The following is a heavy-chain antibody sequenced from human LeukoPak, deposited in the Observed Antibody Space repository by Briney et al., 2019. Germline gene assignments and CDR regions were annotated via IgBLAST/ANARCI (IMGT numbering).Heavy chain of an antibody. CDR3: GVSSSSSKGSFDY. Sequence: SETLSLTCAVSGGSFSGYYWSWIRQPPGQGLEWIGEINHSGSTNYNPSLKSRVTISVDTSKNQFSLKLSSVTAADTAVYYCGVSSSSSKGSFDYWGQGTLVTVSS. CDR1: GGSFSGYY. V-gene: IGHV4-34*01. D-gene: IGHD2-2*01. CDR2: INHSGST. J-gene: IGHJ4*02.